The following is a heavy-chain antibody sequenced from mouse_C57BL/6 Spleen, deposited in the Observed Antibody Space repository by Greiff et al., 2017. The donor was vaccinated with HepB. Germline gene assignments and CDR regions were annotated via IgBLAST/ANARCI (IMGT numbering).Heavy chain of an antibody. CDR2: IHPNSGST. CDR1: GYTFTSYW. CDR3: ARYPFYDYDGAWFAY. D-gene: IGHD2-4*01. V-gene: IGHV1-64*01. J-gene: IGHJ3*01. Sequence: QVQLQQPGAELVKPGASVKLSCKASGYTFTSYWMHWVKQRPGQGLEWIGMIHPNSGSTNYNEKFKSKATLTVDKSSSTAYMQLSSLTSEDSAVYYCARYPFYDYDGAWFAYWGQGTLVTVSA.